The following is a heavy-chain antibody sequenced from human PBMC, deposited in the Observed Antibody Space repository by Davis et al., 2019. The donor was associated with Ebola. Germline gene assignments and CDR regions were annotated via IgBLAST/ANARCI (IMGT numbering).Heavy chain of an antibody. D-gene: IGHD2-8*02. J-gene: IGHJ3*02. CDR2: IYTGDSDT. CDR3: ASLRRTITGMDDAFDI. CDR1: GYSFTSHW. V-gene: IGHV5-51*01. Sequence: GESLKISCKGSGYSFTSHWIGWVRQMPGKGLDWMGIIYTGDSDTRYSPSFRGQVTISADKSTKTAFLVWTGLKASDTAMYYCASLRRTITGMDDAFDIWGQGTMVTVSS.